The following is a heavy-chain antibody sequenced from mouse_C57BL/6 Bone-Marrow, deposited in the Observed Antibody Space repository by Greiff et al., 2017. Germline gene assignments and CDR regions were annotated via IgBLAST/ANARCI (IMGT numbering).Heavy chain of an antibody. J-gene: IGHJ3*01. CDR2: IDPENGDT. D-gene: IGHD2-12*01. CDR3: TYYKGWFAY. Sequence: EVQLQQSGAELVRPGASVKLSCTASGFNIKDDYMHWVKQRPEQGLEWIGWIDPENGDTEYASKFQGKATITADTSSNPAYLQLSSLTSEDTAVYYCTYYKGWFAYWGQGTLVTVSA. V-gene: IGHV14-4*01. CDR1: GFNIKDDY.